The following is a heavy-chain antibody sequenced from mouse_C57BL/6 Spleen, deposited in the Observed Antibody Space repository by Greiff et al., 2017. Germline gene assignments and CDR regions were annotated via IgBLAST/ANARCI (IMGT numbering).Heavy chain of an antibody. Sequence: LQESGAELVRPGASVTLSCKASGYTFTDYEMHWVKQTPVHGLEWIGAIDPETGGTAYNQKFKGKAILTADKSSSTAYMELRSLTSEDSAVYYCTRRSIYCYGSSYDYYAMDYWGQGTSVTVSS. D-gene: IGHD1-1*01. CDR2: IDPETGGT. V-gene: IGHV1-15*01. CDR1: GYTFTDYE. J-gene: IGHJ4*01. CDR3: TRRSIYCYGSSYDYYAMDY.